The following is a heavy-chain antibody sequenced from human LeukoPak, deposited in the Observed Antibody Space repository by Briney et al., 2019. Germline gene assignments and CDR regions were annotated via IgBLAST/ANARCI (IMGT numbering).Heavy chain of an antibody. CDR2: INHSGST. Sequence: SETLSLTCAVYGGSFSGYYWSWIRQPPGKGLEWIGEINHSGSTNYNPSLKSRVTISVDTSKNQFSLKLSSVTAADTAVYYWARGGSFYCSGGSAGYSYYGMDVWGKGPAVTVSS. J-gene: IGHJ6*04. CDR3: ARGGSFYCSGGSAGYSYYGMDV. V-gene: IGHV4-34*01. D-gene: IGHD2-15*01. CDR1: GGSFSGYY.